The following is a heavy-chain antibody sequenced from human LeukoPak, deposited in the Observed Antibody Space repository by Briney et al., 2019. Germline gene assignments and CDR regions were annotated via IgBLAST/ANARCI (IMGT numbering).Heavy chain of an antibody. J-gene: IGHJ4*02. CDR1: GYTFTSYY. V-gene: IGHV1-46*01. CDR2: INPSGGST. Sequence: GASVKVSCKASGYTFTSYYMHWVRQAPGQGLEWMGIINPSGGSTSYAQKFQGRVTMTRDTSTSTVYMELSSLRSEDTAVYYCASPTPSVRYFALSYFDSWGQGTLVTVSS. CDR3: ASPTPSVRYFALSYFDS. D-gene: IGHD3-9*01.